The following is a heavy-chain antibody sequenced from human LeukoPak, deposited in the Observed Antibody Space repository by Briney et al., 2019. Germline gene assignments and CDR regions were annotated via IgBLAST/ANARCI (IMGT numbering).Heavy chain of an antibody. CDR3: ARDPNGDYIGAFDM. J-gene: IGHJ3*02. D-gene: IGHD4-17*01. Sequence: SETLSLTCTVSGGSISHSYWSWIRRPPGKGLGWIGYFYNSGITNFNPSLKSRVTMSVDTSKHQFSLKLSSVTAADTAVYYCARDPNGDYIGAFDMWGPGTMVTVSS. CDR1: GGSISHSY. CDR2: FYNSGIT. V-gene: IGHV4-59*01.